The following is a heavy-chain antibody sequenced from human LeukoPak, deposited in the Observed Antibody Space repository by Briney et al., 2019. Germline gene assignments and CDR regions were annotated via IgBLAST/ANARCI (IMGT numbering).Heavy chain of an antibody. CDR1: GYTLTELS. J-gene: IGHJ4*02. V-gene: IGHV1-24*01. CDR2: FDPEDGET. CDR3: ATPFTVDTAFDY. D-gene: IGHD5-18*01. Sequence: ASVKVSCKVSGYTLTELSMHWVRQAPGKGLEWMGGFDPEDGETIYAQKFQGRVTMTEDTPTDTAYMELSSLRSEDTAVYYCATPFTVDTAFDYWGQGTLVTVSS.